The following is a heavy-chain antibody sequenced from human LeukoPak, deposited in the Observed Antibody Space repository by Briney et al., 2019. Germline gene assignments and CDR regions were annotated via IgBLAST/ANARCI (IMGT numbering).Heavy chain of an antibody. CDR2: IYYSGTT. CDR1: GGSISSYY. V-gene: IGHV4-59*01. D-gene: IGHD6-19*01. Sequence: SETLSLTCTVSGGSISSYYWSWIRQPPGKGLEWIGYIYYSGTTSYDPSLKSRVTISVDTSKNQFSLKLSSVTAADTAVYYCAKGRVVAGSKSLTYHWFDPWGQGTLVTVSS. J-gene: IGHJ5*02. CDR3: AKGRVVAGSKSLTYHWFDP.